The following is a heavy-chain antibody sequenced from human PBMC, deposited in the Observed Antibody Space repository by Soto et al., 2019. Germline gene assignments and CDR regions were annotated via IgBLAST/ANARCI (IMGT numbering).Heavy chain of an antibody. V-gene: IGHV1-69*13. CDR2: IIPIFGTA. CDR3: VRATLIAARPNYLVY. CDR1: GGTFSSYA. D-gene: IGHD6-6*01. Sequence: SVKVSCKASGGTFSSYAISWVRQAPGQGLEWMGGIIPIFGTANYAQKFQGRVTITADESTSTAYMELSSLRSEDTAVYYCVRATLIAARPNYLVYWGHGTLVTVSS. J-gene: IGHJ4*01.